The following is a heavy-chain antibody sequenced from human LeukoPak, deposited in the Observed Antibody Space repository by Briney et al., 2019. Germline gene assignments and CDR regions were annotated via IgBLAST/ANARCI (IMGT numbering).Heavy chain of an antibody. Sequence: GGSLRLSCAASGFTFSSYWMSWVRPAPGKGLEWVANIKQDGSEKYYVDPVKGRFTISRDNAKNSLYLQMNSLRAEDTAVYYCARVSPNTVTTLQYFDYWGQGTLVTVSS. D-gene: IGHD4-17*01. CDR1: GFTFSSYW. CDR3: ARVSPNTVTTLQYFDY. CDR2: IKQDGSEK. J-gene: IGHJ4*02. V-gene: IGHV3-7*01.